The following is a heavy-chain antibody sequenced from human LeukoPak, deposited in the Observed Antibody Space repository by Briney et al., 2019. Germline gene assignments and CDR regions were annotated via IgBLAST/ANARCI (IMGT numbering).Heavy chain of an antibody. D-gene: IGHD6-25*01. V-gene: IGHV4-34*01. CDR2: INHSGST. CDR1: GGSFSGYY. CDR3: ARARTHYYSSGVGFDP. J-gene: IGHJ5*02. Sequence: NPSETLSLTYAVYGGSFSGYYWSWIRQPPGKGLEWIGEINHSGSTNYNPSLKSRVTISVDTSKNQFSLKLSSVTAADTAVYYCARARTHYYSSGVGFDPWGQGTLVTVSS.